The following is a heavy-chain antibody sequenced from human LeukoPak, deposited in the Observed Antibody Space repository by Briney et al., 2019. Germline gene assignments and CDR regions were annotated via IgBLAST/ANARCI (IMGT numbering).Heavy chain of an antibody. CDR3: ARGGYRNFIDY. V-gene: IGHV3-30-3*01. CDR1: RFTFSSYA. Sequence: GGSLRLSCAASRFTFSSYAMHWVRQAPGKGLEWVAVISYDGSNKYYADSVKGRFTISRDNSKNTLYLQMNGLRAEDTAVYYCARGGYRNFIDYWGQGTLVTVSS. CDR2: ISYDGSNK. J-gene: IGHJ4*02. D-gene: IGHD1-1*01.